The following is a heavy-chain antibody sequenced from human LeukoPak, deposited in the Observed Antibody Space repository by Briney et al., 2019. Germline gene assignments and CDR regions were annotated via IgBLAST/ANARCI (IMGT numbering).Heavy chain of an antibody. Sequence: QSGGSLRLSCAASGFIFRNYAMRWVRQAPGKGLEWVSAINGGGGDRFYADSVKGRFTISRDNSKNTLYLQMSSLRVEDTAVYYCGEAEAGTYYFDYWGQGTLVTVSS. J-gene: IGHJ4*02. CDR3: GEAEAGTYYFDY. CDR1: GFIFRNYA. D-gene: IGHD6-19*01. V-gene: IGHV3-23*01. CDR2: INGGGGDR.